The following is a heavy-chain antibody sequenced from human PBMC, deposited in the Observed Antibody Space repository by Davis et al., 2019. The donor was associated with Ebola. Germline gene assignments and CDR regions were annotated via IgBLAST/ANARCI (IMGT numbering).Heavy chain of an antibody. CDR1: GGTFSSYA. Sequence: SVKVSCKASGGTFSSYAISWVRQAPGQGREWMGGIIPIFGTANYAQKFQGRVTITADKSTSTAYMGLSSLRSEETAVYYCARGKGAMVQGVIIKNYYYYGMDVWGQGTTVTVSS. V-gene: IGHV1-69*06. CDR3: ARGKGAMVQGVIIKNYYYYGMDV. J-gene: IGHJ6*02. D-gene: IGHD3-10*01. CDR2: IIPIFGTA.